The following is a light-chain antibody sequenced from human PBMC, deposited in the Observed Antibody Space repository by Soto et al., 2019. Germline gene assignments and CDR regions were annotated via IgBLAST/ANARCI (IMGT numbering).Light chain of an antibody. CDR1: RSNIGDNA. Sequence: QSVLTQPPSVSEAPRQRVTISCSGSRSNIGDNAVNWYQQLPGKAPKVIIYYDDLRPSGVSDRFSVSKSGTSASLAISGLQSEDEADYYCAAWDDSLSAVVFGGGTKLTVL. V-gene: IGLV1-36*01. CDR3: AAWDDSLSAVV. CDR2: YDD. J-gene: IGLJ2*01.